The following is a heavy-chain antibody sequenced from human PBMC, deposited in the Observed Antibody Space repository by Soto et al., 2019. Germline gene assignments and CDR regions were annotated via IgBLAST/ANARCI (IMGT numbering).Heavy chain of an antibody. Sequence: EVQLLESGGGLVQPGGSLRLSCAASGFTFSSYAMSWVRQAPGKGLEWVSAISGSGGSTYYADSVKGRFTISRDNSKNTLYLKMHSLRAEDTAVYYCAKDNDHRPWYGDYGGWNWFDPWGQGTLVTVSS. V-gene: IGHV3-23*01. D-gene: IGHD4-17*01. CDR2: ISGSGGST. CDR1: GFTFSSYA. J-gene: IGHJ5*02. CDR3: AKDNDHRPWYGDYGGWNWFDP.